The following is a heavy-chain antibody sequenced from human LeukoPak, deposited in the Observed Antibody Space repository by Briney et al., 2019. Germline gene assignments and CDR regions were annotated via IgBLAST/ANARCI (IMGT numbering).Heavy chain of an antibody. V-gene: IGHV3-53*01. CDR1: GFIASSNY. CDR2: IYSGGNT. D-gene: IGHD1-26*01. Sequence: PGGSLRLSCAASGFIASSNYMCWVRQAPGKGLEWVSVIYSGGNTYYADSVKGRFSISRDNSKNTVYLQMNSLRADDTAVYYCGRGGAYSDYWGQGTLVTVSS. CDR3: GRGGAYSDY. J-gene: IGHJ4*02.